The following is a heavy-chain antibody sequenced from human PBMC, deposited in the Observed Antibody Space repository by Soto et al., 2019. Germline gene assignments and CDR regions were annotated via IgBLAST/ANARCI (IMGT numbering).Heavy chain of an antibody. J-gene: IGHJ4*02. CDR3: ASATVVTATFDF. V-gene: IGHV3-21*01. D-gene: IGHD2-21*02. CDR1: GFASRGYN. Sequence: GGSLRLSGAASGFASRGYNMNWVRQAAGKGLEWVAYNSSGNSNIYYGDSVKGRFTSSRDNAKKSLYLQMDSLRAEDTAVYYGASATVVTATFDFWGQGTLVTVSS. CDR2: NSSGNSNI.